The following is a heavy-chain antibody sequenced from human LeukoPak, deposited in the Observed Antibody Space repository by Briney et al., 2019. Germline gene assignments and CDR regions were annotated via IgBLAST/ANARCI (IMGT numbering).Heavy chain of an antibody. J-gene: IGHJ4*02. CDR1: GDSISTYY. D-gene: IGHD2-21*02. Sequence: SETLSLTCTVSGDSISTYYWSWIRQPPGKGLKWIGYIDYSGSTNYNPSLKSRVTISVDTSKNQFFLKLSSVTAADTAMYYCAGDKHFNTFAYWGQGTLVTVSS. V-gene: IGHV4-59*08. CDR3: AGDKHFNTFAY. CDR2: IDYSGST.